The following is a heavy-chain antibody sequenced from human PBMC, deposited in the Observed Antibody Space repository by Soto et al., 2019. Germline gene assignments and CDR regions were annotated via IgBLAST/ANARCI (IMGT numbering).Heavy chain of an antibody. D-gene: IGHD2-8*02. J-gene: IGHJ4*02. CDR3: ATPGLGTGRYFFLD. V-gene: IGHV3-23*01. Sequence: EVQLLDSGGGLVQPGGSLRLSCVASGFTSSSCAMRWVRQAPGKGLEWVSGISASGGSTYYAGSVKGRFTISRDNSKNTLSPQMNSLRAEDTAVYYCATPGLGTGRYFFLDWGQGTRVTVSS. CDR2: ISASGGST. CDR1: GFTSSSCA.